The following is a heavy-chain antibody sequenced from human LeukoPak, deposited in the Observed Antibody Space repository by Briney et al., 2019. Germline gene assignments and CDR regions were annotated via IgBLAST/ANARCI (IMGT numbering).Heavy chain of an antibody. Sequence: GASVKVSCKASGYTFTCYYMHWVGQAPGQGSEWMGGINPNSGGTNYAQKFQGRVTMTRDTSISTAYMELSRLRSDDTAVYYCARDYVTTPNWFDHWGQGTLVTVSS. CDR2: INPNSGGT. J-gene: IGHJ5*02. CDR3: ARDYVTTPNWFDH. CDR1: GYTFTCYY. V-gene: IGHV1-2*02. D-gene: IGHD4-11*01.